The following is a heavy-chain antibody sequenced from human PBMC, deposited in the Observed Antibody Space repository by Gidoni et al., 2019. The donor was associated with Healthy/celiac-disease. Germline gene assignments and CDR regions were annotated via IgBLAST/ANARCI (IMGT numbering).Heavy chain of an antibody. CDR2: ISGSGGST. Sequence: EVQLLESGGGLVQPGGSLRLSCAASGFTLSSYAMSWVRQAPGKGLEWVSAISGSGGSTYYADSVKGRFTISRDNSKNTLYLQMNSLRAEDTAVYYCAKGYSSSPSLFDYWGQGTLVTVSS. CDR1: GFTLSSYA. D-gene: IGHD6-6*01. V-gene: IGHV3-23*01. CDR3: AKGYSSSPSLFDY. J-gene: IGHJ4*02.